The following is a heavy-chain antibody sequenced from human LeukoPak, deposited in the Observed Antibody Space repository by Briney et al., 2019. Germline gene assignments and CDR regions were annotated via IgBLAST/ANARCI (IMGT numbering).Heavy chain of an antibody. J-gene: IGHJ6*03. CDR2: IWYDGSNK. CDR3: ATVLSRYYYYYMDV. V-gene: IGHV3-33*01. Sequence: PGGSLRLSCAASGFTFSSYGMHWVRQAPGKGLEWVAVIWYDGSNKYYADSVKGRFTISRDNSKNTLYLQMNSLRAEDTAVYYCATVLSRYYYYYMDVWGKGTTVTVSS. CDR1: GFTFSSYG.